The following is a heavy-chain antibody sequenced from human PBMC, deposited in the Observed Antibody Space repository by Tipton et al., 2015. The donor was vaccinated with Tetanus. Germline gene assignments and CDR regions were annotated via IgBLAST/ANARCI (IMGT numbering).Heavy chain of an antibody. V-gene: IGHV4-59*01. Sequence: TLSLTCTVSGGSISNYYWYWIRQPPGKGLEWIAYIYQNGDANYNPSLQSRVTISVDTSKNQFSLQLAFVTAADTAIYYCARERIEAFYYHGLDVWGPGTTVTVSS. D-gene: IGHD2-21*01. J-gene: IGHJ6*02. CDR3: ARERIEAFYYHGLDV. CDR1: GGSISNYY. CDR2: IYQNGDA.